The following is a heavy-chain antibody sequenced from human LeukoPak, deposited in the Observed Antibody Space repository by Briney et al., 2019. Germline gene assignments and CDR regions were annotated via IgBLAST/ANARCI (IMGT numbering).Heavy chain of an antibody. CDR2: ISAYNGNT. V-gene: IGHV1-18*01. J-gene: IGHJ6*03. D-gene: IGHD6-13*01. CDR3: ARTLLPYIAAAGPYYYYMDV. Sequence: ASVKLSCKASGYTFTSYGISWVRQAPGQGLEGMRWISAYNGNTNYAQKLQGRVTMSTDTSTSTAYMELRSLRSDDTAVYYCARTLLPYIAAAGPYYYYMDVWGKGTTVTISS. CDR1: GYTFTSYG.